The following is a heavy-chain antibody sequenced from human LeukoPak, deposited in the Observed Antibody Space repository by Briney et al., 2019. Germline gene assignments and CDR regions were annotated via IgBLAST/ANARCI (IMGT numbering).Heavy chain of an antibody. CDR1: GFTFSSYA. D-gene: IGHD6-6*01. CDR3: AKDRGYSSSSASVFDY. V-gene: IGHV3-23*01. CDR2: NSGSGGST. Sequence: GGSLRLSCAASGFTFSSYAMYWVRQAPEKGLEWVSGNSGSGGSTYYADSVKGRFTISRDNSKNTLYLQMNSLRAEDTAVYYCAKDRGYSSSSASVFDYWGQGTLVTVSS. J-gene: IGHJ4*02.